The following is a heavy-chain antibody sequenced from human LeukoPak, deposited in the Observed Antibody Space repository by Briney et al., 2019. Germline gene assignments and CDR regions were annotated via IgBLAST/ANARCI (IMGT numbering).Heavy chain of an antibody. D-gene: IGHD2-2*01. V-gene: IGHV3-21*01. J-gene: IGHJ4*02. Sequence: GGSLRLSCAASGFTVSSNYMSWVRQAPGKGLEWVATISSISHYIYHADSVRGRFTVSRDNARNSLYLQMNSLRAEDTSIYYCARDLSSGMPGGFDYWGQGILVTVSA. CDR1: GFTVSSNY. CDR2: ISSISHYI. CDR3: ARDLSSGMPGGFDY.